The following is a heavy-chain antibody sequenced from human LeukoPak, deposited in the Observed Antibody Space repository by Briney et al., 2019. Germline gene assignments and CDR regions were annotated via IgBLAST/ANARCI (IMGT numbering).Heavy chain of an antibody. Sequence: SETLSLTCTVGGGSLSSHYWSWIRQPPGKGLELVGHIYYTGTTLYNPSLNSRVTISLDTSRSQFSLRLTSVTAADTAVYYCARFSSGCSTASCYLTNWGQGTLVTVSS. V-gene: IGHV4-59*11. D-gene: IGHD2-2*01. CDR2: IYYTGTT. CDR3: ARFSSGCSTASCYLTN. CDR1: GGSLSSHY. J-gene: IGHJ4*02.